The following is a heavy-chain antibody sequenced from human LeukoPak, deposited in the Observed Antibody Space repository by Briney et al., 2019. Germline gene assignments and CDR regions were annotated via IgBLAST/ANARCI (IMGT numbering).Heavy chain of an antibody. J-gene: IGHJ4*02. CDR2: INSSSSTI. CDR1: GFTFNTYA. Sequence: GGSLRLSCAASGFTFNTYAMSWVRQAPRKGLEWVSYINSSSSTIYYADSVKGRFTISRDNAKNSLYLQMNSLRAEDTAVYYCARGVYGSGSYLFYFDYWGQGTLVTVSS. D-gene: IGHD3-10*01. V-gene: IGHV3-48*01. CDR3: ARGVYGSGSYLFYFDY.